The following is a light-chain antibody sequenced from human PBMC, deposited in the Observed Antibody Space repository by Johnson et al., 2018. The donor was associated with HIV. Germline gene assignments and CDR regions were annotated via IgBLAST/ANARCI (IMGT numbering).Light chain of an antibody. V-gene: IGLV1-51*02. CDR2: ESN. CDR3: VTWDSRLSSYV. CDR1: SSNIGNNY. Sequence: QSVLTQPPSVSAAPGQKVTISCSGSSSNIGNNYVAWYQQLPGTAPKLLIYESNKRHSGIPDRFSGSKSGTSATLGITGLQTGDAADYYCVTWDSRLSSYVFGAATKVAVL. J-gene: IGLJ1*01.